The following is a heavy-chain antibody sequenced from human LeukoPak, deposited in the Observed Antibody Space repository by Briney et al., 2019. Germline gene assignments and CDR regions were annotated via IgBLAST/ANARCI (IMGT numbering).Heavy chain of an antibody. D-gene: IGHD2-15*01. J-gene: IGHJ3*02. CDR3: ARVWGSDCSGGSCPTAFDI. Sequence: SQTLSLTCTVSGGSISSGDYYWSWIRQPPGKGLEWIGYIYYSGSTYYNPSLKSRVPISVGTSKNQFSLKLSSVTAADTAVYYCARVWGSDCSGGSCPTAFDIWGQGTMVTVSS. CDR1: GGSISSGDYY. CDR2: IYYSGST. V-gene: IGHV4-30-4*01.